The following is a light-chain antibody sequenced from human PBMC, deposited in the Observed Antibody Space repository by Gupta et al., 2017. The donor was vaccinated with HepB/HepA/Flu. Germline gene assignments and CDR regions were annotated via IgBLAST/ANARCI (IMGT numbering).Light chain of an antibody. J-gene: IGKJ4*01. CDR3: QQLNSLLT. V-gene: IGKV1-9*01. CDR1: QGISSY. Sequence: DIQLTQSPSFLSASVGDRVTITCRASQGISSYLAWYQQKPGKAPKLLIYAASTLQSGVPSRFSGSGSGTEFTLTISSLQPEDFATYYCQQLNSLLTFAGGTKVRSN. CDR2: AAS.